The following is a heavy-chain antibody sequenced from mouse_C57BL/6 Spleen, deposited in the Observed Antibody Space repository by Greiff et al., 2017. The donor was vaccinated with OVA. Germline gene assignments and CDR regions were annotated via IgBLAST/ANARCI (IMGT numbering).Heavy chain of an antibody. CDR2: INPSTGGT. CDR3: ARYYPVGYFDV. CDR1: GYSFTGYY. D-gene: IGHD1-1*01. Sequence: VQLQQSGPELVKPGASVKISCKASGYSFTGYYMNWVKQSPEKSLEWIGEINPSTGGTTYNQKFKAKATLTVDKSSSTAYMQFKSLTSEDSAVYYCARYYPVGYFDVWGTGTTVTVSS. J-gene: IGHJ1*03. V-gene: IGHV1-42*01.